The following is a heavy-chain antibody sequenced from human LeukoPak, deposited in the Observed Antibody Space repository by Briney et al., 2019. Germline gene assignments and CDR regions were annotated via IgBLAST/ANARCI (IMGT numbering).Heavy chain of an antibody. CDR1: GFTFSDYN. J-gene: IGHJ3*02. D-gene: IGHD3-22*01. V-gene: IGHV3-11*04. CDR3: ARAKFDSSRYYYRGFDI. Sequence: GGSLRLSCAASGFTFSDYNMRWIRQAPGKGLEWVSSRSRSGSTKYYADSVKGRFTISRDNAKNSLFLQMNSLRAEDTAVYYCARAKFDSSRYYYRGFDIWGQGTMVTVSS. CDR2: RSRSGSTK.